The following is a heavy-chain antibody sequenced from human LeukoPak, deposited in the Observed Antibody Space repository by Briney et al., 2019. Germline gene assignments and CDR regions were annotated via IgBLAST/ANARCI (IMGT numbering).Heavy chain of an antibody. CDR3: AREASQNDYGPYYYYYMDV. D-gene: IGHD4-17*01. CDR2: IIPIFGTA. Sequence: ASVKVSCKASGYTFTSYGISWVRQAPGQGLEWMGGIIPIFGTANYAQKFQGRVTITTDESTSTAYMELSSLRSEDTAVYYCAREASQNDYGPYYYYYMDVWGKGTTVTVSS. J-gene: IGHJ6*03. V-gene: IGHV1-69*05. CDR1: GYTFTSYG.